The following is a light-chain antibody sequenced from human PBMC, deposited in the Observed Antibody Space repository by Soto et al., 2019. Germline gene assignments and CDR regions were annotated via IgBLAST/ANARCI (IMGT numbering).Light chain of an antibody. CDR1: QSVLLRSDNKNY. J-gene: IGKJ2*01. V-gene: IGKV4-1*01. CDR3: QQYYSSPET. Sequence: DIVMTQSPDSVAVSLGERATINCKSSQSVLLRSDNKNYLAWYQHKSGQPPKLLIYWASTRESGVPDRFSGSGSGTDFTLAISSPQAEDVAVYYCQQYYSSPETFGQGTKLEIK. CDR2: WAS.